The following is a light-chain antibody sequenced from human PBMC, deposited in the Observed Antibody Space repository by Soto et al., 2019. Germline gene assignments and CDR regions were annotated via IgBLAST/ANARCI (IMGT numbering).Light chain of an antibody. J-gene: IGKJ2*01. CDR3: QQYNSYSLYT. CDR1: QSISSW. Sequence: DIQMTQSPFTLSASVGDRVTITCRASQSISSWLAWYQQKPGKAPKLLIYKASSLESGVPSRFSGSGSGTEFTLTISSLQPDDFATYYCQQYNSYSLYTFGQGTKVDI. CDR2: KAS. V-gene: IGKV1-5*03.